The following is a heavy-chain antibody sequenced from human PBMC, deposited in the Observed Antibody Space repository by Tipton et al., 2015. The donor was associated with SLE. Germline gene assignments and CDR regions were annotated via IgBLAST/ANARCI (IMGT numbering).Heavy chain of an antibody. Sequence: TLSLTCTVSGGSISSGDYYWSWIRQPPGKGLEWIGYIYYSGSTYYNPSLKSRVTISVDTSKNQFSLKLSSVTAADTAVYYCARDQANHHWYFDLWGRGTLVTVSS. CDR2: IYYSGST. D-gene: IGHD2-8*01. J-gene: IGHJ2*01. V-gene: IGHV4-30-4*08. CDR3: ARDQANHHWYFDL. CDR1: GGSISSGDYY.